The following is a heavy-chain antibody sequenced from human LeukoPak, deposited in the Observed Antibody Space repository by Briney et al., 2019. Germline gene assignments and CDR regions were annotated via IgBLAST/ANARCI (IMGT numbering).Heavy chain of an antibody. CDR2: MNPNSGNT. V-gene: IGHV1-8*01. J-gene: IGHJ4*02. D-gene: IGHD5-24*01. CDR3: ARVYLRRDGYTGGY. CDR1: GYTFTIYD. Sequence: VKVSCKASGYTFTIYDINWVRQATGQGGEWTGWMNPNSGNTGYTQKFQGRVTMTRNTSISTAYMELSSLRSEDTAVYYCARVYLRRDGYTGGYWGQGTLVTVSS.